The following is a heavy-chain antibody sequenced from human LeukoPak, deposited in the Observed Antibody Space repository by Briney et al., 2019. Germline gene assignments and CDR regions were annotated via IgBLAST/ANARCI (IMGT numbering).Heavy chain of an antibody. J-gene: IGHJ4*02. V-gene: IGHV3-30*02. CDR2: VRYDGSKK. CDR3: ARDKIRTGSSGYFMMY. Sequence: PGRSLRLSCAAAGFIFSSYGMHSGRQAPSGGLGWVAFVRYDGSKKYYADSVNGRFTNSRDNSKNTLYLQMNSLSAEDTAVYYSARDKIRTGSSGYFMMYWGQGTLVTVSS. D-gene: IGHD3-22*01. CDR1: GFIFSSYG.